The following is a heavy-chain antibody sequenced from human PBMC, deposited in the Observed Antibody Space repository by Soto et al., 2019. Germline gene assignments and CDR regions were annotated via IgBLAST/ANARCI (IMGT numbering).Heavy chain of an antibody. Sequence: QITLKESGPTLVKPTQTLTLTCTFSGFSLSTSGVGVGWIRQPPGKALEWLALIYWDDDKRYSPSLKSRLTITKDTSKNQVVLTITTMDPANTATYYCAHSLIPNWGSRGAFDYWGQGTLVTVSS. CDR2: IYWDDDK. J-gene: IGHJ4*02. V-gene: IGHV2-5*02. CDR1: GFSLSTSGVG. CDR3: AHSLIPNWGSRGAFDY. D-gene: IGHD7-27*01.